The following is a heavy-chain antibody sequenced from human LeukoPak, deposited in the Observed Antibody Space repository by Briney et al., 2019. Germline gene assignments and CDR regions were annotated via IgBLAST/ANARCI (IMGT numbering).Heavy chain of an antibody. V-gene: IGHV1-8*01. CDR1: GYTFTSYD. D-gene: IGHD1-26*01. CDR3: ARGGEVRATEFDY. CDR2: MNPNSGNT. J-gene: IGHJ4*02. Sequence: ASVKVSCKASGYTFTSYDINWVRQATGQGLEWMGWMNPNSGNTGCAQKFQGRVTMTRNTSISTAYMELSSLRSEDPAVYYCARGGEVRATEFDYWGQGTLVTVSS.